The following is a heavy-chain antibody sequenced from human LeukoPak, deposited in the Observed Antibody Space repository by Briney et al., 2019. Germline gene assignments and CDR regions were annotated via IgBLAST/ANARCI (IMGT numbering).Heavy chain of an antibody. CDR2: ISGSGGKT. Sequence: GGSLRLSCAASGFTFSNFAMSWVRQAPGKGLEWVSSISGSGGKTYNADSEKGRFTISRDNSENTLHLQVNSLRVEDTAIYYCAKSNRPGLTGDHFDFWGQGTLVTVSS. CDR1: GFTFSNFA. V-gene: IGHV3-23*01. D-gene: IGHD7-27*01. CDR3: AKSNRPGLTGDHFDF. J-gene: IGHJ4*02.